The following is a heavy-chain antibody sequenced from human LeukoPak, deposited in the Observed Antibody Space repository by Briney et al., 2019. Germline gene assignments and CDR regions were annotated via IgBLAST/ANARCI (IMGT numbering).Heavy chain of an antibody. V-gene: IGHV1-8*01. CDR2: MNPNSGNT. J-gene: IGHJ4*02. CDR3: ASALRGCSGGSCYSTALYDFDY. Sequence: ASVKVSCKASGYTFTSYDINWVRQATGQGLEWMGWMNPNSGNTGYAQKFQGRVTMTRNTSISTAYMELSSLRSEDTAVYYCASALRGCSGGSCYSTALYDFDYWGQGTLVTVSS. CDR1: GYTFTSYD. D-gene: IGHD2-15*01.